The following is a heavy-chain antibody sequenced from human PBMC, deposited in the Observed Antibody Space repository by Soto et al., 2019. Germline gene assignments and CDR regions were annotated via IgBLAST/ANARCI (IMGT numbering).Heavy chain of an antibody. J-gene: IGHJ5*02. CDR3: ARVLAIFGVVIDWFDP. D-gene: IGHD3-3*01. V-gene: IGHV4-61*01. Sequence: PSETLSLTCTVSGGSVSSGSYYWSWIRQPPGKGLEWIGYIYYSGSTNYNPSLKGRVTISVDTSKNQFSLKLSSVTAADTAVYYCARVLAIFGVVIDWFDPWGQGTLVTVSS. CDR1: GGSVSSGSYY. CDR2: IYYSGST.